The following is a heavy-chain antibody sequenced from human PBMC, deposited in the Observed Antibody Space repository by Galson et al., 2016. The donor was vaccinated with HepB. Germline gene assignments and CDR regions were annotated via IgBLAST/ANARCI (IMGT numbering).Heavy chain of an antibody. CDR3: TKEVMSCTNSWCFLPSYYYGMDV. CDR2: ISFDGSNR. Sequence: SLRLSCAASGFTFNSFTMHWVRQAPGKGPEGVAVISFDGSNRYFADAATGRFTISRDNSKNTLSLQMNGLTAEDTAVYYCTKEVMSCTNSWCFLPSYYYGMDVWGQGTTVTVSS. V-gene: IGHV3-30*18. D-gene: IGHD2-8*01. J-gene: IGHJ6*02. CDR1: GFTFNSFT.